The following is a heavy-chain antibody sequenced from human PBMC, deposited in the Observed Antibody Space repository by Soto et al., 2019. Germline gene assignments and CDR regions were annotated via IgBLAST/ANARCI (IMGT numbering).Heavy chain of an antibody. CDR1: GYTFTSYY. V-gene: IGHV1-46*01. Sequence: ASVKVSCKASGYTFTSYYMHWVRQAPGQGLEWMGIINPSGGSTSYAQKFQGRVTITADRSTSTVDMELSGLTSDDTAVYYCARGGVGAAGGMDVWGQGTTVTVSS. CDR3: ARGGVGAAGGMDV. J-gene: IGHJ6*02. D-gene: IGHD1-26*01. CDR2: INPSGGST.